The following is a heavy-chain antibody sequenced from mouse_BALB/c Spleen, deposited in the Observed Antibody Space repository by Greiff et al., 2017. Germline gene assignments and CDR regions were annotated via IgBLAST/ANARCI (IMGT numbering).Heavy chain of an antibody. D-gene: IGHD2-1*01. J-gene: IGHJ4*01. CDR3: ARYGNYLWAMDY. CDR1: GFNIKDTY. Sequence: VQLQQSGAELVKPGASVKLSCTASGFNIKDTYMHWVKQRPEQGLEWIGRIDPANGNTKYDPKFQGKATITADTSSNTAYLQLSSLASEDTAVYYCARYGNYLWAMDYWGQGTSVTVSS. CDR2: IDPANGNT. V-gene: IGHV14-3*02.